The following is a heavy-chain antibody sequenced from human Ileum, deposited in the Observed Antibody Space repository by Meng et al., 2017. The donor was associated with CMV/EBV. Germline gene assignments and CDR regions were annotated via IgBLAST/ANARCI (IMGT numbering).Heavy chain of an antibody. J-gene: IGHJ4*02. CDR3: AREGEAYCGGDCSS. V-gene: IGHV3-21*01. D-gene: IGHD2-21*01. CDR2: ISSSSSYI. CDR1: GFTFSSYS. Sequence: GGSLRLSCAASGFTFSSYSMNWVRQAPGKGLEWVSSISSSSSYIYYADSVKGRFTISRDNAKNSLYLQMNSLRAEDTAVYYCAREGEAYCGGDCSSWGQGTLVTVSS.